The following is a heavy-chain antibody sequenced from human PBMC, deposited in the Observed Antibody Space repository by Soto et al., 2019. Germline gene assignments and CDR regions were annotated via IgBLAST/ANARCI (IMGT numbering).Heavy chain of an antibody. V-gene: IGHV3-23*01. J-gene: IGHJ5*02. CDR3: AKGYIWGSYRYPNWFDP. Sequence: GGSLRLSCAASGFTFSSYAMSWVRQAPGKGLEWVSAISGSGGSTYYADSVKGRFTISRDNSKNTPYLQMNSLRAEDTAVYYCAKGYIWGSYRYPNWFDPWGQGTLVTVSS. CDR1: GFTFSSYA. CDR2: ISGSGGST. D-gene: IGHD3-16*02.